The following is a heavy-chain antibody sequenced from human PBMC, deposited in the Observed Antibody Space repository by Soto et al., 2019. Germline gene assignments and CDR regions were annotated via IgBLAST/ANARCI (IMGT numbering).Heavy chain of an antibody. Sequence: ASVKVSCKASGYTFTSYGMHWVRQAPGQRLEWMGWINAGNGNTKYSQKFQGRVTITRDTSASTAYMELSSLRSEDTAVYYCARDRGIILRYFDWLLSDGMDVWGQGTRVSVSS. CDR3: ARDRGIILRYFDWLLSDGMDV. D-gene: IGHD3-9*01. CDR1: GYTFTSYG. J-gene: IGHJ6*01. V-gene: IGHV1-3*01. CDR2: INAGNGNT.